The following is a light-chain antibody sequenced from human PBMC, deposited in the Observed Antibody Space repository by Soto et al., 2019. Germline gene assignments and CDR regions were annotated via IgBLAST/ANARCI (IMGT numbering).Light chain of an antibody. V-gene: IGKV3-20*01. CDR3: QQYGSSPPWT. CDR1: QTVRSSY. CDR2: CAS. Sequence: EIVLTQSPGTLSLSPGKGATLSCRASQTVRSSYLAWYQQKPGQAPRLLIYCASSRATVIPDRFSGSGSGTDFTLTITRLEPEDFAVYYCQQYGSSPPWTFGQGPKVDIK. J-gene: IGKJ1*01.